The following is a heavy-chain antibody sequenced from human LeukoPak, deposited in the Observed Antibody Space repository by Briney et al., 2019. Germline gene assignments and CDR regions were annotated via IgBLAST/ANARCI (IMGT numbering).Heavy chain of an antibody. D-gene: IGHD5-12*01. Sequence: PSETLSLTCTVSGVSMFNYYWSWIRQAPGKGLEWIGYIYYGGTTHYSPSLKSRVTISVDTSKNQFSLKMTSVTAADMAVYFCARDLGYSGFDWAPWGQGTLVTVSS. J-gene: IGHJ5*02. CDR1: GVSMFNYY. CDR3: ARDLGYSGFDWAP. CDR2: IYYGGTT. V-gene: IGHV4-59*01.